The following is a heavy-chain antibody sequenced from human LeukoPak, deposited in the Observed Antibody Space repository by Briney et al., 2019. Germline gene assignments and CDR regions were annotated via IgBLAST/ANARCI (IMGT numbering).Heavy chain of an antibody. D-gene: IGHD2-15*01. CDR1: GVSISDGRYY. J-gene: IGHJ3*02. Sequence: SSETLSLTCSVSGVSISDGRYYWTWLRQHPGKGLEWLGYKYYSGSAKYNPSLKSRLTISVDPSKNQFSLQLRSVTAADTAMYYCATPYCSGISCLDVFNMWGQGTMVTVSS. CDR2: KYYSGSA. CDR3: ATPYCSGISCLDVFNM. V-gene: IGHV4-31*03.